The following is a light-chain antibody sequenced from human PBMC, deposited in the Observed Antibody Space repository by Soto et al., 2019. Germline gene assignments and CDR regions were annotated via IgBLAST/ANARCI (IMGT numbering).Light chain of an antibody. Sequence: QSVLTQPASVSGSPGQSITISCTGTSSDVGGYNYVSWYQQHPGKAPKLMIYDVSNRPSGVSNRFSGSKSGNTASLTISGVQAEDEADYYCSSYKSSSTPYVFGTGTKVTVL. CDR1: SSDVGGYNY. CDR3: SSYKSSSTPYV. V-gene: IGLV2-14*01. J-gene: IGLJ1*01. CDR2: DVS.